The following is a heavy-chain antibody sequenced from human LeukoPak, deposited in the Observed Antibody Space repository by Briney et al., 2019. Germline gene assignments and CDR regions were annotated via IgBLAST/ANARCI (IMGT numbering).Heavy chain of an antibody. V-gene: IGHV3-74*01. J-gene: IGHJ4*02. Sequence: GGSMRLSCAASGLAFSAYKMHRVRQAPRKGLVWVSRISTDGYTTDYADFVQGRFTASRDNTKNTWSLEMNSLRAEDTAVYYCVVGGSPGYWGQGTLVTVSS. CDR1: GLAFSAYK. D-gene: IGHD2-15*01. CDR3: VVGGSPGY. CDR2: ISTDGYTT.